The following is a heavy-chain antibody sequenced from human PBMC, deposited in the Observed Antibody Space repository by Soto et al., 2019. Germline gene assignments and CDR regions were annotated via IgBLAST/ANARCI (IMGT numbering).Heavy chain of an antibody. CDR3: ARGVENIVVVLDVFGYYGMDV. CDR1: GYSFTSYA. CDR2: INAADGNT. J-gene: IGHJ6*02. D-gene: IGHD2-2*01. V-gene: IGHV1-3*01. Sequence: ASVKVSCKASGYSFTSYAIYWVRQAPGQRLEWMGWINAADGNTKYSQKFQGRVTITSDTSASTVYMGLSSLRSEDTAVYFCARGVENIVVVLDVFGYYGMDVWGQGTTVTVSS.